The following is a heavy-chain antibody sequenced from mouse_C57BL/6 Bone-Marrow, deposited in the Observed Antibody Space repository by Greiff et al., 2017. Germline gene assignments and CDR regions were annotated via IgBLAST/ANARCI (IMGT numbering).Heavy chain of an antibody. V-gene: IGHV5-4*03. CDR1: GFTFSSYA. CDR3: ANSSWAY. D-gene: IGHD1-1*01. CDR2: ISDGGSYT. J-gene: IGHJ3*01. Sequence: EVKLMESGGGLVKPGGSLKLSCAASGFTFSSYAMSWVRQTPEKRLEWVATISDGGSYTYYPDNVKGRFTISRDNAKNNLYLQMSHLKSEDTAMYYCANSSWAYWGQGTLVTVSA.